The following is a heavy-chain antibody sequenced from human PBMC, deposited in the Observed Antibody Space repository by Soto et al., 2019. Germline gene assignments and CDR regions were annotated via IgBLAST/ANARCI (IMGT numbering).Heavy chain of an antibody. Sequence: GGSLRLSCAASGFTFSSYGMHWVRQAPGKGLEWVAVIWYDGSNKYYADSVKGRFTISRDNSKNTLYLQMNSLRAEDTAVYYCARERDGYNDPVVYYYYGMDVWGQGTTVTV. V-gene: IGHV3-33*01. CDR1: GFTFSSYG. CDR2: IWYDGSNK. J-gene: IGHJ6*02. D-gene: IGHD5-12*01. CDR3: ARERDGYNDPVVYYYYGMDV.